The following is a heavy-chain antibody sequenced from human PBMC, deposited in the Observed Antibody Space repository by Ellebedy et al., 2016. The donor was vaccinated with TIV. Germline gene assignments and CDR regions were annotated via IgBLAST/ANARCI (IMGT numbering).Heavy chain of an antibody. CDR3: ARGSGDSPFDY. D-gene: IGHD4-17*01. V-gene: IGHV3-21*01. Sequence: PGGSLRLSCAASGFTFSSYSKNWVRQAPGKGLEWVSCISSSGTYIYYADSLKGRFTISRDSAKNSLYLQRNSLRAEDTAVYYCARGSGDSPFDYWGQGTLVTVSS. J-gene: IGHJ4*02. CDR2: ISSSGTYI. CDR1: GFTFSSYS.